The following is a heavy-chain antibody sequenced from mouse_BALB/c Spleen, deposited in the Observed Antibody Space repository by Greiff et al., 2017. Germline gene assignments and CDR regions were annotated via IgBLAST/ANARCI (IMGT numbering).Heavy chain of an antibody. CDR1: GYTFPSYW. Sequence: QVQLQQSGAELAKPGASVKMSCKASGYTFPSYWMHWVKQRPGQGLEWIGYINPSTGYTEYNHKFKDKATLTADKSSSTAYMQMSSLTSEDSAVYNCARGMSYGSSGYAMDYWGQGTSVTVSS. CDR3: ARGMSYGSSGYAMDY. V-gene: IGHV1-7*01. D-gene: IGHD1-1*01. CDR2: INPSTGYT. J-gene: IGHJ4*01.